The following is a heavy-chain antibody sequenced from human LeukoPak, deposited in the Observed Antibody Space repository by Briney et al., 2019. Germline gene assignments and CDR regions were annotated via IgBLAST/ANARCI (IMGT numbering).Heavy chain of an antibody. CDR1: GGSISSSY. Sequence: SETLSLTCTVSGGSISSSYWSWIRQPPGKGLEWIGYIFYSGITNYNPSLKSRVTISLDTSKNQFSLKLNSVTAADTAVYYCARASGAFDYWGQGTLVTVSS. CDR2: IFYSGIT. V-gene: IGHV4-59*01. J-gene: IGHJ4*02. CDR3: ARASGAFDY.